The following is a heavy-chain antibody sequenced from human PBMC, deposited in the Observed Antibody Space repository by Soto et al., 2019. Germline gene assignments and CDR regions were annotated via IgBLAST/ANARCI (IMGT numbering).Heavy chain of an antibody. J-gene: IGHJ6*02. CDR1: GGSISSCDYY. Sequence: SEALSLTCTVSGGSISSCDYYWSWIRHPPGKGLDWIGYIYYSGTTYYNPSLKSRVTISVDTSKNQFSLKVNSVTAADTAVYYCARALIQLWPHYYYGMDVWGQGTTVTVSS. CDR2: IYYSGTT. D-gene: IGHD5-18*01. V-gene: IGHV4-30-4*01. CDR3: ARALIQLWPHYYYGMDV.